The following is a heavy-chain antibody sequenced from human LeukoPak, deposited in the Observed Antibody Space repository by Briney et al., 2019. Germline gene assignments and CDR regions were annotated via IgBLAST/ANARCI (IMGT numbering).Heavy chain of an antibody. Sequence: GGSLRLSXAASGFTVRRNYMSWVRQAPGKGLEWVSVIYSSERTYYAESVQGRFTVFRDDSENAIYLQMDSLRAEDTAVYYSAREAYYHDTTGRFDLWGQGTQVTVSS. J-gene: IGHJ4*02. CDR2: IYSSERT. CDR1: GFTVRRNY. V-gene: IGHV3-53*01. CDR3: AREAYYHDTTGRFDL. D-gene: IGHD3-22*01.